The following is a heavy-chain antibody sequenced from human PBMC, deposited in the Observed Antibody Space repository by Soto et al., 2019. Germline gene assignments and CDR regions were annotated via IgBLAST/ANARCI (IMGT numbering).Heavy chain of an antibody. Sequence: EVQLVESGGGLVKPGGSLRLSCAASGFTFSNAWMNWVRQAPGKGLEWVGRIKSKTDGGTTDYAAPVKGRFTISRDDSNNTLYLQMNSLKTEDTAVYYCTTVYRSIDDAFDIWGQGTMVTVSS. CDR1: GFTFSNAW. J-gene: IGHJ3*02. D-gene: IGHD6-13*01. CDR2: IKSKTDGGTT. CDR3: TTVYRSIDDAFDI. V-gene: IGHV3-15*07.